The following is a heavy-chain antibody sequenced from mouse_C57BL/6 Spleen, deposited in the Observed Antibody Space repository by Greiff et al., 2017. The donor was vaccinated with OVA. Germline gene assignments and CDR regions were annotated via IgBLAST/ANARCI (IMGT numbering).Heavy chain of an antibody. J-gene: IGHJ1*03. CDR1: GYSFTGYY. D-gene: IGHD2-4*01. CDR3: ARRGEGLPGYWYFDV. CDR2: IYPYNGVS. Sequence: VHVKQSGPELVKPGASVKISCKASGYSFTGYYMHWVKQSHGNILDWIGYIYPYNGVSSYNQKFKGKATLTVDKSSSTAYMELRSLTSEDSAVYYCARRGEGLPGYWYFDVWGTGTTVTVSS. V-gene: IGHV1-31*01.